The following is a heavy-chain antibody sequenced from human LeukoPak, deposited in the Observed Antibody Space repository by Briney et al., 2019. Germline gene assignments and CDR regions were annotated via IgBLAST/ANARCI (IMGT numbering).Heavy chain of an antibody. CDR3: AKRSAEEQQLGGHFDY. D-gene: IGHD6-13*01. V-gene: IGHV3-7*01. J-gene: IGHJ4*02. Sequence: PGGSLRLSRAASGFTFSSYWMSWVRQAPGKGLEWVANIKQDGSEKYYVDSVRGRFTISRDNAKNSLYLQMNSLRAEDTAVYYCAKRSAEEQQLGGHFDYWGQGTLVTVSS. CDR2: IKQDGSEK. CDR1: GFTFSSYW.